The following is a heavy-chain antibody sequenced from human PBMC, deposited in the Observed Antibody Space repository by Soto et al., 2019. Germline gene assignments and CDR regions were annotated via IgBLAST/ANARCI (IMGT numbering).Heavy chain of an antibody. D-gene: IGHD3-10*01. CDR1: GGSISSSNW. Sequence: SETLSLTCAVSGGSISSSNWWSWVRQPPGKGLEWIGEIYHSGSTNYNPSLKSRVTISVDKSKNQFSLKLSSVTAADTAVYYCASFYYYGSGSYPLYGMDVWGQGTTVTVSS. CDR2: IYHSGST. V-gene: IGHV4-4*02. CDR3: ASFYYYGSGSYPLYGMDV. J-gene: IGHJ6*02.